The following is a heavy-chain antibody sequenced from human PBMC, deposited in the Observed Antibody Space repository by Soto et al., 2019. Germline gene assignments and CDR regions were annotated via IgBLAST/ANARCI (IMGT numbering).Heavy chain of an antibody. Sequence: EVQLLESGGGLVQPGGSLRLSCAASGFTFSSYVMSWVRQAPGKGLEWVSSISGSGATTYYADSVRGQFTISRDNSKNTLFLQVNSLRADDTAVYYCAKDRPGPTLHDAFDIWGQGTMVTVSS. CDR3: AKDRPGPTLHDAFDI. J-gene: IGHJ3*02. CDR1: GFTFSSYV. V-gene: IGHV3-23*01. D-gene: IGHD1-1*01. CDR2: ISGSGATT.